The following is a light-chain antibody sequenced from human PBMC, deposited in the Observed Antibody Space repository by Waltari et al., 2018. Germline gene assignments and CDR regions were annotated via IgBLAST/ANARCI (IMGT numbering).Light chain of an antibody. CDR3: CSYAGRNIWV. CDR2: EVI. J-gene: IGLJ3*02. V-gene: IGLV2-23*02. Sequence: QSALTQPASVSGSPGQSITISCTRTSSNVGFYTLVSWYQQHPDKAPKLLVYEVIERPSGVSSRFSGSKSGNTASLTISGLQAEDEADYYCCSYAGRNIWVFGGGTKVTVL. CDR1: SSNVGFYTL.